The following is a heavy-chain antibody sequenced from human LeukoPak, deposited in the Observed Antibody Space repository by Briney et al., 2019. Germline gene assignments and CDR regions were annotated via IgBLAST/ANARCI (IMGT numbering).Heavy chain of an antibody. D-gene: IGHD1-1*01. CDR2: IHYSGSA. CDR3: ERDTQRQGFDY. V-gene: IGHV4-59*01. J-gene: IGHJ4*02. CDR1: GGSISSDY. Sequence: PSETLSLTCTVSGGSISSDYWSWIRQPPGKGLEWIGYIHYSGSANYSPSLKSRVTISVDTSKNQFSLKLSSVTAADTAVYYCERDTQRQGFDYWGQGTLVTVSS.